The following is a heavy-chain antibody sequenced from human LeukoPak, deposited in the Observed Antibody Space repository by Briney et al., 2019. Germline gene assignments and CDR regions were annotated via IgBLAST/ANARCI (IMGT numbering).Heavy chain of an antibody. CDR1: EYTFTSYD. Sequence: GASVKVSCKASEYTFTSYDINWVRQATGQGLEWMGWMNPNSGDTGYAQKFQGRITMTRDTSISTAYMELSSLRFEDTAVYYCARSSPYSQYYFDYWGQGTLVTVSS. CDR3: ARSSPYSQYYFDY. D-gene: IGHD2-15*01. V-gene: IGHV1-8*01. CDR2: MNPNSGDT. J-gene: IGHJ4*02.